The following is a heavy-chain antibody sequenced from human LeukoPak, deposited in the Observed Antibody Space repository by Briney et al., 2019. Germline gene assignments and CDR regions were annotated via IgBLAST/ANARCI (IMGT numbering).Heavy chain of an antibody. CDR3: LKDDSGLGDY. CDR1: GFTFSNYA. V-gene: IGHV3-64D*06. Sequence: GALRLSCSVSGFTFSNYAMHWARQAPGKGLEYVSSITSNGDTTYYADSVRGRFTISRDNSKSTLYLQMSSLRAEDTAVYYCLKDDSGLGDYWGQGTLVTVSS. J-gene: IGHJ4*02. D-gene: IGHD3-10*01. CDR2: ITSNGDTT.